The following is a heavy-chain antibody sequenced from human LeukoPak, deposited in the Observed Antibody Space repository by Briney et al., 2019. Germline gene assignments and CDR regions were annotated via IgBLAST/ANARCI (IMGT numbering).Heavy chain of an antibody. CDR3: ARDSLEDGYDY. CDR2: IYSGGST. V-gene: IGHV3-53*01. CDR1: GFTVSSNY. D-gene: IGHD3-22*01. J-gene: IGHJ4*02. Sequence: GGSLRLSCAASGFTVSSNYMSWVRQAPGKGLEWVSVIYSGGSTYYADSVKGRFTISRDNSKNTLYLQMDSLRAEDTAVYYCARDSLEDGYDYWGQGTLVTVSS.